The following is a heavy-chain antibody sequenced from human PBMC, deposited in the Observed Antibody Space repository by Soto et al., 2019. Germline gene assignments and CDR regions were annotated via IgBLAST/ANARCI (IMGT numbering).Heavy chain of an antibody. V-gene: IGHV3-74*01. CDR3: ARALPGGNTAGLDY. D-gene: IGHD2-15*01. Sequence: GGSLRLSCSASGFTFSSYWMHWVRQAPGKGLVWVSRINSDGSSTSYADSVKGRFTISRDNAKNTLYLQMNSLRAEDTAVYYCARALPGGNTAGLDYWGQGTLVTVSS. CDR1: GFTFSSYW. CDR2: INSDGSST. J-gene: IGHJ4*02.